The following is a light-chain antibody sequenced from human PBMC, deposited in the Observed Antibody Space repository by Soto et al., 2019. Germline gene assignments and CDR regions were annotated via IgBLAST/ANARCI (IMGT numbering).Light chain of an antibody. CDR2: GAS. CDR3: QQYDGSPPWT. Sequence: EIVLTQSPGTLSFSPGERATLSCRASQSVSSTSLAWYQQKPGQAPTLLIYGASNRATGIPDRFSGSRSGTDFALTISRLEPQDFAVYYCQQYDGSPPWTFGLGTKVEFK. V-gene: IGKV3-20*01. J-gene: IGKJ1*01. CDR1: QSVSSTS.